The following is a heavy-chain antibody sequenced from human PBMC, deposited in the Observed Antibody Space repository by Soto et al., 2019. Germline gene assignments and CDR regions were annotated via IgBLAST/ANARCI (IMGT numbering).Heavy chain of an antibody. CDR2: IIPIFGTA. CDR1: GGTFSSYA. V-gene: IGHV1-69*01. CDR3: ARALGHCSSTSFYHYYYYGMDV. J-gene: IGHJ6*02. D-gene: IGHD2-2*01. Sequence: QVQLVQSGAEVKKPGSSVKVSCKASGGTFSSYAISWVRQAPGQGLEWMGGIIPIFGTANYAQKFQGRVTITADESTSTAYMELSSLRSEDTAVYYCARALGHCSSTSFYHYYYYGMDVWGQGTTVTVSS.